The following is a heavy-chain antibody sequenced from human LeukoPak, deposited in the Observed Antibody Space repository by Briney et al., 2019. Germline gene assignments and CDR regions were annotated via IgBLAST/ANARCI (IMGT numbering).Heavy chain of an antibody. J-gene: IGHJ4*02. Sequence: GGSLRLSCAASGFTFSSYAMSWVRQAPGKGLEWVAVIWYDGSNKYYADSVKGRFTISRDNSENTLYLQMNSLRAEDTAVYYCARGRRGYPFDYWGQGTLVTVSS. D-gene: IGHD3-22*01. V-gene: IGHV3-33*08. CDR1: GFTFSSYA. CDR3: ARGRRGYPFDY. CDR2: IWYDGSNK.